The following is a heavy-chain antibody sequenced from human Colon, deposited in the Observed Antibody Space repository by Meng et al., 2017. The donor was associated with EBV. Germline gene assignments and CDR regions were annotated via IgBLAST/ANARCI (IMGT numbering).Heavy chain of an antibody. J-gene: IGHJ4*02. CDR1: GGSISSGVYS. D-gene: IGHD6-13*01. CDR2: IFHSGST. V-gene: IGHV4-30-2*01. CDR3: AREAQQSGYFDP. Sequence: QLRLQESGSGLVKPSQTLSLTCVVSGGSISSGVYSWTWIRQPPGKGLEWIGHIFHSGSTYSNPSLKSRVTISVDRSKNQFSLRLSSVTAADTAVYYCAREAQQSGYFDPWGPGTLVTVSS.